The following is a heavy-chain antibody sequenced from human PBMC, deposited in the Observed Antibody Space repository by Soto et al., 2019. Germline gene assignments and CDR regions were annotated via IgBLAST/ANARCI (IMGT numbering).Heavy chain of an antibody. CDR3: AREVWVSYGQHGWFDP. J-gene: IGHJ5*02. Sequence: SETLSLTCAVSGGSISSGGYSWSWIRQPPWKGLEWIGYIYHSGSTYYNPSLKSRVTISVDRSKNQFSLKLSSVTAADTAVYYCAREVWVSYGQHGWFDPWGQGTLVTVSS. CDR1: GGSISSGGYS. V-gene: IGHV4-30-2*01. D-gene: IGHD5-18*01. CDR2: IYHSGST.